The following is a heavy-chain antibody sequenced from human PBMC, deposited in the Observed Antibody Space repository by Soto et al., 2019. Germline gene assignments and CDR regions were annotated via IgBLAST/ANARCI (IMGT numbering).Heavy chain of an antibody. CDR3: ASGWVRRFFDY. Sequence: SETLSLTCTVSGGSSSSSSYYWGWIRQPPGKGLEWIGTIYYSGSTYYNPSLKSRVTISVDTSKNQFSLKLSSVTAADTAVYYCASGWVRRFFDYWGQGTLVTVSS. V-gene: IGHV4-39*01. CDR2: IYYSGST. D-gene: IGHD6-19*01. J-gene: IGHJ4*02. CDR1: GGSSSSSSYY.